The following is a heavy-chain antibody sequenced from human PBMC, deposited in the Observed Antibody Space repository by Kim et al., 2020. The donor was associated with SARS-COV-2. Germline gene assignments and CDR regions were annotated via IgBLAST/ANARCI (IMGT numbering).Heavy chain of an antibody. CDR2: IYSGDFS. CDR3: ARGGNSSGWYYFDY. CDR1: GFTVSSNY. J-gene: IGHJ4*02. Sequence: GGSLRLSCAASGFTVSSNYMTWVRQAPGKGLEWVSIIYSGDFSYYADSVKGRFTISRDNSKNSLYLQMNSLRAEDTAVYYCARGGNSSGWYYFDYWGQGTLVTVSS. V-gene: IGHV3-66*01. D-gene: IGHD6-19*01.